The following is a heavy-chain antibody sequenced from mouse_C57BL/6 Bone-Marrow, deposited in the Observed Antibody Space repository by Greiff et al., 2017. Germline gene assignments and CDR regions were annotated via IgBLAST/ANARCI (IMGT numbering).Heavy chain of an antibody. CDR3: ASWYDYEDYFDY. Sequence: QVQLQQPGAELVKPGASVKLSCKASGYTFTSYWMQWVKQRPGQGLEWIGEIDPSDSYTNYNQKFKGKATLTVDTSSSTAYMQLSSLTSEDSAVYYCASWYDYEDYFDYWGQGTTLTVSS. CDR1: GYTFTSYW. D-gene: IGHD2-4*01. CDR2: IDPSDSYT. J-gene: IGHJ2*01. V-gene: IGHV1-50*01.